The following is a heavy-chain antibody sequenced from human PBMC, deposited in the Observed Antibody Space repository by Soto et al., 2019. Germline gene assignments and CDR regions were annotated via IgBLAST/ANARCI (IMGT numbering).Heavy chain of an antibody. CDR2: ISYDGSNK. Sequence: GGSLRLSCAASGFTFSSYGMHWVRQAPGKGLEWVAVISYDGSNKYYADSVKGRFTISRDNSKNTLYLQMNSLRAEDTAVYYCAKSEGSGGSCYPGCGLDYWGQGTLVTVSS. J-gene: IGHJ4*02. CDR3: AKSEGSGGSCYPGCGLDY. V-gene: IGHV3-30*18. CDR1: GFTFSSYG. D-gene: IGHD2-15*01.